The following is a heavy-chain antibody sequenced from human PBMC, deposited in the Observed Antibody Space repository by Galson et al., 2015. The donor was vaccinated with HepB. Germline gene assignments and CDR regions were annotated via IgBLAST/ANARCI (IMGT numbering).Heavy chain of an antibody. CDR3: ARPLRYYGSNGLAGY. Sequence: SVRLSCAASGYTFSSYAMHWVRQAPGKGLEWVAVISYDGSNKYYADSVKGRFTISRDNSKNTLYLQLNSLRAEDTAVYYCARPLRYYGSNGLAGYWGQGTLVTVSS. CDR2: ISYDGSNK. J-gene: IGHJ4*02. V-gene: IGHV3-30*04. CDR1: GYTFSSYA. D-gene: IGHD3-22*01.